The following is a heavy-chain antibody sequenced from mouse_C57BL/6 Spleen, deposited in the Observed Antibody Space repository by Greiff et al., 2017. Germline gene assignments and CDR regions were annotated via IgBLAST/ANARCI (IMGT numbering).Heavy chain of an antibody. Sequence: EVKLMESGGGLVQPKGSLKLSCAASGFTFNTYAMHWVRQAPGKGLEWVSRISSKRSNYATYYAASVKARFTISRDESQSMLYLQTNNLRTEDTAMDYCVREGILFAYWGQGTLVTVSA. D-gene: IGHD2-14*01. CDR2: ISSKRSNYAT. J-gene: IGHJ3*01. CDR1: GFTFNTYA. CDR3: VREGILFAY. V-gene: IGHV10-3*01.